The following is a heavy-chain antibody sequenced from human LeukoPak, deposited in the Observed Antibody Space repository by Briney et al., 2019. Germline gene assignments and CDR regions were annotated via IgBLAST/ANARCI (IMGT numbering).Heavy chain of an antibody. CDR1: GGSISSSNW. D-gene: IGHD3-3*01. Sequence: PSETLSLTCAVSGGSISSSNWWSWVRQPPGKGLEWIGEIYHSGSTNYNPSLKSRVTMSVDTSKNQFSLKLSSVTAADTAVYYCARDGSYDFWSGLFDYWGQGTLVTVSS. V-gene: IGHV4-4*02. CDR2: IYHSGST. CDR3: ARDGSYDFWSGLFDY. J-gene: IGHJ4*02.